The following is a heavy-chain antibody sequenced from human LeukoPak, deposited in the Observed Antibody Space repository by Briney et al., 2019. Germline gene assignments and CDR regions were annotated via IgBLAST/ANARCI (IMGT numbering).Heavy chain of an antibody. CDR1: GGTFSSYA. CDR3: ARLPPTHGYSGYGGIDY. D-gene: IGHD5-12*01. J-gene: IGHJ4*02. V-gene: IGHV1-69*06. Sequence: ASVKVSCKASGGTFSSYAISWVRQAPGQGLEWMGGIIPIFGTGNYAQKFQGRVTITADKSTSTAYMELSSLRSEDTAVYYCARLPPTHGYSGYGGIDYWGQGTLVTVSS. CDR2: IIPIFGTG.